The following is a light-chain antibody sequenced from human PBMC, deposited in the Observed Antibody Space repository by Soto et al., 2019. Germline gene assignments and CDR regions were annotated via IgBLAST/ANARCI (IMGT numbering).Light chain of an antibody. J-gene: IGKJ4*01. Sequence: EIVLTQSPDTLSLSPGARATVSCRASQSVSSNYLAWYQQKPGQAPRLLIYGASRRATGIPDRFSGSGSGTDFTLTISRLEPEDFAVYYCQQRYNWPLTFGGGTKVDIE. CDR3: QQRYNWPLT. CDR1: QSVSSNY. V-gene: IGKV3D-20*02. CDR2: GAS.